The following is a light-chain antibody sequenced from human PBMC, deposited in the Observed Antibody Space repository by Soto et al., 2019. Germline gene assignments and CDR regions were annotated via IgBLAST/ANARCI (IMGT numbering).Light chain of an antibody. CDR1: QSVSSS. V-gene: IGKV3-15*01. J-gene: IGKJ2*01. Sequence: EIVMTQSPATLSVSPGERATLSCRASQSVSSSLAWYQQKTGQAPRLLIYGASTRATGIPARFSGSGSGTEFTLTISSLQSEDFAVYYCQQYNNWPPENTFGQGTKLEIK. CDR3: QQYNNWPPENT. CDR2: GAS.